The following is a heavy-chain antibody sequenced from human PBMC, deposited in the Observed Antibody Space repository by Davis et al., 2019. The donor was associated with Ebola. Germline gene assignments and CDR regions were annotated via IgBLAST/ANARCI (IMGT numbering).Heavy chain of an antibody. Sequence: MPSETLSLTCTVSGGSISSYYWSWIRQPPGKGLEWIGYIYYSGSTNYNPSLKSRVTISVDTSKNQFSLKLSSVTAADTAVYYCARERAFWSGHFDYWGQGTLVTVSS. J-gene: IGHJ4*02. CDR3: ARERAFWSGHFDY. V-gene: IGHV4-59*01. CDR2: IYYSGST. CDR1: GGSISSYY. D-gene: IGHD3-3*01.